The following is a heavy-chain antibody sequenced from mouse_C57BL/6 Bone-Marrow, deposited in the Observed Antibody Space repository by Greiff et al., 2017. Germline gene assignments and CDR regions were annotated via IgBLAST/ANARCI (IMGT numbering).Heavy chain of an antibody. CDR1: GYAFTNYL. D-gene: IGHD1-1*01. J-gene: IGHJ3*01. V-gene: IGHV1-54*01. CDR3: ARSHYYGSSWFAY. CDR2: INPGSGGT. Sequence: QVQLQQSGAELVRPGTSVKVSCKASGYAFTNYLIEWVKQRPGQGLEWIGVINPGSGGTTYNETFKGKATLTADKSSSTAYMQLSSLTSEGSVVYFCARSHYYGSSWFAYWGQGTLVTVSA.